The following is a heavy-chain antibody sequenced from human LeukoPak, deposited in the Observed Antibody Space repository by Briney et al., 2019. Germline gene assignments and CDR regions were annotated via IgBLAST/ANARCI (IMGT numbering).Heavy chain of an antibody. CDR2: IYYSGST. D-gene: IGHD6-13*01. V-gene: IGHV4-30-4*01. Sequence: PSETLSLTCTVSGGSISSGDYYWSWLRQPPGKGLEWIGYIYYSGSTYYNPSLKSRVTISVDTSKNQFSLKLSSVTAADTAVYYCAREFFERIAAAGHYYYYGMDVWGQGTTVTVSS. CDR3: AREFFERIAAAGHYYYYGMDV. CDR1: GGSISSGDYY. J-gene: IGHJ6*02.